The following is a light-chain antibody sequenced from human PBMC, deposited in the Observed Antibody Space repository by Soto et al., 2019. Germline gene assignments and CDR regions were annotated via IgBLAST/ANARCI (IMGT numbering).Light chain of an antibody. V-gene: IGKV3-11*01. CDR2: DAS. CDR3: QQRSNWPRT. Sequence: EIVLTQSPATLSLSPGESATLSCRASQSVSSYLAWYQQKPGQAPRLLIYDASNRATGIPARFSGSGSGTDFTLTISSLEPEDFGVYYCQQRSNWPRTFGQGTKVEIK. J-gene: IGKJ1*01. CDR1: QSVSSY.